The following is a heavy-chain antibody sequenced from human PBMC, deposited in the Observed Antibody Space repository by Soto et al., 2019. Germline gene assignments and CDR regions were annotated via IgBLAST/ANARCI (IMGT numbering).Heavy chain of an antibody. V-gene: IGHV4-31*03. Sequence: QVQLQESGPGLVKPSQTLSLTCTVSGGSISSGGYYWSWIRQHPGKGLEWIGYIDYSGSTYYNPSLNSRVTASVDTSKNPFSLKRSSVTDPHTAVYYCAREPLTWGQGTLVTVSS. J-gene: IGHJ4*02. CDR3: AREPLT. CDR2: IDYSGST. CDR1: GGSISSGGYY.